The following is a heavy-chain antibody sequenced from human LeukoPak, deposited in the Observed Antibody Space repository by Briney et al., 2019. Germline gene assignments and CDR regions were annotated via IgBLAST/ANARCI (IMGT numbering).Heavy chain of an antibody. J-gene: IGHJ4*02. CDR1: GFTFSSYA. V-gene: IGHV3-23*01. Sequence: GGSLRLSCVASGFTFSSYAMSWVRQAPGTGLEWVSTVTSSGGSTYYSDSVKGRFTISRDNSKNTLYLQMHSLRVEDTAVYYCAKRPGDMVSLDYWVQGTLVTISS. CDR3: AKRPGDMVSLDY. CDR2: VTSSGGST. D-gene: IGHD5/OR15-5a*01.